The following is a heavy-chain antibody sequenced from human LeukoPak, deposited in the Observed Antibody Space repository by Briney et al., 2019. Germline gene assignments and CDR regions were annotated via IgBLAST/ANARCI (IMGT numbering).Heavy chain of an antibody. J-gene: IGHJ4*02. V-gene: IGHV1-69*13. CDR1: GGTFSSYA. CDR2: IIPIFGTA. Sequence: SVKVSCEASGGTFSSYAISWVRQAPGQGLEWMGGIIPIFGTANYAQKFQGRVTITADESTSTAYMELSSLRSEDTAVYYCARTYYDFWSGHGFDYWGQGTLVTVSS. CDR3: ARTYYDFWSGHGFDY. D-gene: IGHD3-3*01.